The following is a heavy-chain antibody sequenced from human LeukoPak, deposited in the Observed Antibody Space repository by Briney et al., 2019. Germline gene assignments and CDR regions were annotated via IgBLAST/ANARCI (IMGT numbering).Heavy chain of an antibody. CDR2: IKQDGSEK. J-gene: IGHJ4*02. D-gene: IGHD3-10*01. CDR3: ARDGVTMVRGKYDY. CDR1: GFTFTSYW. V-gene: IGHV3-7*01. Sequence: RAGGSLRLSCAASGFTFTSYWMSWVRQAPGKGLEWVANIKQDGSEKYYVDSVKGRFTISRDNAQNSLYLQMNSLRAEDTAVYYCARDGVTMVRGKYDYWGQGTLVTVSS.